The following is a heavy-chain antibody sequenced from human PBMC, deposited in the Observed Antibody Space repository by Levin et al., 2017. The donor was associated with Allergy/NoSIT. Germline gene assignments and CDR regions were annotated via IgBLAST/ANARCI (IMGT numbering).Heavy chain of an antibody. CDR3: AKGSRSSGWYGDGAFDI. CDR1: GFTFSSYG. J-gene: IGHJ3*02. D-gene: IGHD6-19*01. Sequence: GGSLRLSCAASGFTFSSYGMHWVRQAPGKGLEWVAVISYDGSNKYYADSVKGRFTISRDNSKNTLYLQMNSLRAEDTAVYYCAKGSRSSGWYGDGAFDIWGQGTMVTVSS. CDR2: ISYDGSNK. V-gene: IGHV3-30*18.